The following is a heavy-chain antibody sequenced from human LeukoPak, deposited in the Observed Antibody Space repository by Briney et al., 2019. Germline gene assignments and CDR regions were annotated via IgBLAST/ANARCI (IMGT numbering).Heavy chain of an antibody. CDR1: GFPLSTSGMR. D-gene: IGHD1-26*01. Sequence: SGPXLVNPTQTLTLTCTFSGFPLSTSGMRVSWIRQPPGKALEWLSLIDWDDDKFYSTSLKTRLTISKDTSKNQVVLTMTNMDPVDTATYCCARGTSGSYLDYWGQGTLVTVSS. CDR2: IDWDDDK. J-gene: IGHJ4*02. V-gene: IGHV2-70*04. CDR3: ARGTSGSYLDY.